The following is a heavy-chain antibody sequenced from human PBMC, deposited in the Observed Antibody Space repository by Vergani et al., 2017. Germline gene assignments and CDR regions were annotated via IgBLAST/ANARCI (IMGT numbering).Heavy chain of an antibody. CDR2: ISTTGGTI. CDR1: GFTFSRYS. CDR3: ANWAGYESSGYWQGPFDY. D-gene: IGHD3-22*01. V-gene: IGHV3-48*01. Sequence: EVDLVESGGGLVQPGGSLRLSCAASGFTFSRYSMNWVRQAPGRGLEWVSFISTTGGTIYYADSVKGRFTISRDNAKNSLYLQMNSLRAEDTAVYYCANWAGYESSGYWQGPFDYWGQGTLVTVSS. J-gene: IGHJ4*02.